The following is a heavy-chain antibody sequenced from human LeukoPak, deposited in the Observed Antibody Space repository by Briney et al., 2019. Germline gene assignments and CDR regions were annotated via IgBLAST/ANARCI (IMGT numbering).Heavy chain of an antibody. Sequence: SETLSLTCTVSGGSISSSSYYWGWIRQPPGKGLEWIGSIYYSGSTYYNPSLKSRVTISVDTSKNQFSLKLSSVTAADTAVYYWGREGGGVTMYSRGWQTFDYWGQGTLVTVSS. CDR2: IYYSGST. D-gene: IGHD6-19*01. CDR3: GREGGGVTMYSRGWQTFDY. CDR1: GGSISSSSYY. J-gene: IGHJ4*02. V-gene: IGHV4-39*02.